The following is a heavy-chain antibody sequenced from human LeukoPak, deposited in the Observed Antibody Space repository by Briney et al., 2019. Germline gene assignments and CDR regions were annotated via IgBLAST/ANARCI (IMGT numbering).Heavy chain of an antibody. Sequence: ASVTVSCTASGYTFITYGINWVRQAPGQGLEWMGWINPNTGNPMYAQGFTGRFVFSLDTSVSTAYLQISSLKAEDTAVYYCARPSGTIFGVATPFDYWGQGTLVTVSS. D-gene: IGHD3-3*01. CDR3: ARPSGTIFGVATPFDY. CDR2: INPNTGNP. CDR1: GYTFITYG. V-gene: IGHV7-4-1*02. J-gene: IGHJ4*02.